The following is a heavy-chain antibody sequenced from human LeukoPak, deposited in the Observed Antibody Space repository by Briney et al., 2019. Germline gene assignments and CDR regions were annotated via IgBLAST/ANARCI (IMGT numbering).Heavy chain of an antibody. V-gene: IGHV4-38-2*02. CDR2: VYHSGIT. Sequence: SETLSLTCTVSGYSISSDYYWGWIRQPPGKGLEWIGSVYHSGITYYNPSLKSRVTISVDTSKNQFPLKLTSVTAADTAVYYCARTTEGGYTYGYFYYYYMDVWGKGTTVTISS. D-gene: IGHD5-18*01. J-gene: IGHJ6*03. CDR3: ARTTEGGYTYGYFYYYYMDV. CDR1: GYSISSDYY.